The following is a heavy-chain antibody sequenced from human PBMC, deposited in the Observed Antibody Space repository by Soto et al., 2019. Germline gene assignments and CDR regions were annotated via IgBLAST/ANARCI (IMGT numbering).Heavy chain of an antibody. D-gene: IGHD3-3*01. CDR2: IYYTGST. CDR3: ARDQDDFRSVSYYYAMEV. Sequence: QVQLQESGPGLVKPSETLSLTCTVSGGSVSSESHYWRWIRQTPGKGLEWIGYIYYTGSTNYNPSLKGRFTMSVDTSRDQVSLRLRSVTRADTAVYYCARDQDDFRSVSYYYAMEVWGQWTKVTVSS. CDR1: GGSVSSESHY. J-gene: IGHJ6*02. V-gene: IGHV4-61*01.